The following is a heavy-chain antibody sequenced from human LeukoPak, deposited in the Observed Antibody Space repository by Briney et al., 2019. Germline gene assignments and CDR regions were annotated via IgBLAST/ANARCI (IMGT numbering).Heavy chain of an antibody. Sequence: GGSLRLSCAASGFTFSSYAMSWVRQAPGKGLEWVSVISGGGGSTYYADSVKGRFTISRDNSKNTLFLQMNSLRAEDTAVYYCAKGGYCSSTSCYVGWFDPWGQGTLVTVSS. CDR2: ISGGGGST. CDR1: GFTFSSYA. V-gene: IGHV3-23*01. J-gene: IGHJ5*02. CDR3: AKGGYCSSTSCYVGWFDP. D-gene: IGHD2-2*01.